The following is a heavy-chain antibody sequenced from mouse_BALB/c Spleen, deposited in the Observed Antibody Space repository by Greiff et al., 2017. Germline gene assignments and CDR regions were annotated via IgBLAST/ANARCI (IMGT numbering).Heavy chain of an antibody. CDR3: ARSYRYYAMDY. CDR2: IRNKANGYTT. D-gene: IGHD2-14*01. CDR1: GFTFTDYY. J-gene: IGHJ4*01. V-gene: IGHV7-3*02. Sequence: EVKVEESGGGLVQPGGSLRLSCATSGFTFTDYYMSWVRQPPGKALEWLGFIRNKANGYTTEYSASVKGRFTISRDNSQSILYLQMNTLRAEDSATYYCARSYRYYAMDYWGQGTSVTVSS.